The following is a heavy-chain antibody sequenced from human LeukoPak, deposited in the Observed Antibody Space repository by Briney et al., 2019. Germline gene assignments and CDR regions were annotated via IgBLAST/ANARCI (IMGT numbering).Heavy chain of an antibody. V-gene: IGHV3-48*02. Sequence: PGGSLRLSCAASGFTFSRYRMNWVRQAPGKGLEWVSYISSGSSTMFYADSVKGRFTISRDNAKNSLYLQMDSLGDEDTGVYYCVRAGSDWYFDSWGQGTLVTVSS. CDR3: VRAGSDWYFDS. D-gene: IGHD6-19*01. CDR2: ISSGSSTM. CDR1: GFTFSRYR. J-gene: IGHJ4*02.